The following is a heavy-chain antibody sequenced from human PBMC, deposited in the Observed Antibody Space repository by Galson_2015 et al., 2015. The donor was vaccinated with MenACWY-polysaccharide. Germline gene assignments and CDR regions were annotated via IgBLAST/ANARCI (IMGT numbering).Heavy chain of an antibody. CDR1: GFTFSNYW. D-gene: IGHD7-27*01. CDR2: IKQDGSAE. J-gene: IGHJ4*02. CDR3: ARDNWDDY. Sequence: SLRLSCAASGFTFSNYWMSWVRQAPGEGLEWVANIKQDGSAEYYVDSVRGRFTISRDNAKNSVYLQMSSLRAEDTAVYYCARDNWDDYWGQGTLVTVSS. V-gene: IGHV3-7*01.